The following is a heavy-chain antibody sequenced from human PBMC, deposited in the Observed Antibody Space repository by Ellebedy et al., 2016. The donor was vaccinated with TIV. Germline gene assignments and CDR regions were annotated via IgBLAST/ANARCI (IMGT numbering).Heavy chain of an antibody. Sequence: GESLKISCAASGFTFSNVWMNWVRQAPGEGLEWVGRIKRKSDGGTTEYAAPVKGRFTISRDDSKSTLYLQMNSLKSEDTAVYYCTTDRVTGHPTYYFDCWGQGTLVTVSS. CDR1: GFTFSNVW. CDR3: TTDRVTGHPTYYFDC. J-gene: IGHJ4*02. D-gene: IGHD1-14*01. V-gene: IGHV3-15*07. CDR2: IKRKSDGGTT.